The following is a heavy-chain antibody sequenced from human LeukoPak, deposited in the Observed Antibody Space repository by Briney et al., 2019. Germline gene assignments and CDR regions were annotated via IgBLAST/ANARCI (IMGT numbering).Heavy chain of an antibody. J-gene: IGHJ4*02. CDR1: GFTFSSYA. Sequence: GGSLRLSCAASGFTFSSYAMSWVRQAPGKGLEWVSAISGSGGSTYYADSVKGQFTISRDNSKNTLYLQMNSLRAEDTAVYYCAKDRIYSNYFDYWGQGTLVTVSS. V-gene: IGHV3-23*01. D-gene: IGHD4-11*01. CDR3: AKDRIYSNYFDY. CDR2: ISGSGGST.